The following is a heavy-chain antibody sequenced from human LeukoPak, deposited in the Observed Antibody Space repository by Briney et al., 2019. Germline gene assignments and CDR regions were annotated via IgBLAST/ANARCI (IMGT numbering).Heavy chain of an antibody. D-gene: IGHD3-22*01. CDR3: ASVLVEARPVSNWFDP. Sequence: SETLSLTCTVSGGSISTSSYYWGWVRQPPGKALEWIGNIFYSGSTYYNPSLKSRVTISVDTSKNQFSLKLSSVTAADTAVYYCASVLVEARPVSNWFDPWGQGTLVTVSS. J-gene: IGHJ5*02. CDR2: IFYSGST. V-gene: IGHV4-39*01. CDR1: GGSISTSSYY.